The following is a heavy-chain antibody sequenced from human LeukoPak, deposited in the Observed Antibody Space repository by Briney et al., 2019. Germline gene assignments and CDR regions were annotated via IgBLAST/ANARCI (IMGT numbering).Heavy chain of an antibody. CDR3: ARRGLSGYCSATTCYDAFDL. CDR1: GYXFINFW. J-gene: IGHJ3*01. CDR2: IHPGDSDT. D-gene: IGHD2-15*01. V-gene: IGHV5-51*01. Sequence: PGESLKISCNTSGYXFINFWIAWVRQVPGKGLVWMGIIHPGDSDTRYSPSFQGQVNISVDKSISTAYLQWNSLKASDTAMYYCARRGLSGYCSATTCYDAFDLWGQGIMVTVSS.